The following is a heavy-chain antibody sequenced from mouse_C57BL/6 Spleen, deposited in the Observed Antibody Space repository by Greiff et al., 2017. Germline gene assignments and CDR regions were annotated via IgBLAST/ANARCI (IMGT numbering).Heavy chain of an antibody. D-gene: IGHD1-1*01. V-gene: IGHV14-4*01. CDR3: TQIYSRSGYAMDY. CDR2: IDPENGDT. CDR1: GFNIKDDY. J-gene: IGHJ4*01. Sequence: VQLQQSGAELVRPGASVKLSCTASGFNIKDDYMHWVKQRPEQGLEWIGWIDPENGDTEYASKFQGKATITADTSSNTAYLQLSSLTSEDTAVYYCTQIYSRSGYAMDYWGQGTSVTVSS.